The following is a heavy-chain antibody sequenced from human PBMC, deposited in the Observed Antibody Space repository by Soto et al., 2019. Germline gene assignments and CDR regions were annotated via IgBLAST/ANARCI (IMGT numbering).Heavy chain of an antibody. V-gene: IGHV3-21*01. Sequence: PGGSLILSCVVSGFTFSSHSMNWVRQAPGKGLEWVSSITTSSDSIYYTDSVKGRFTLSRDDAKNSLFLQMNSLRAEDTAVYYCARSTRGFSYGKIDSWGQGTLVTVSS. CDR2: ITTSSDSI. CDR1: GFTFSSHS. J-gene: IGHJ4*02. D-gene: IGHD5-18*01. CDR3: ARSTRGFSYGKIDS.